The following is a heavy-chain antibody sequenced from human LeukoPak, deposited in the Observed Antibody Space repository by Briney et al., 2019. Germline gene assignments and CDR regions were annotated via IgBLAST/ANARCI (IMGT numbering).Heavy chain of an antibody. J-gene: IGHJ4*02. CDR1: GGSISSNSYY. D-gene: IGHD3-10*01. CDR3: ARTRYYYNSRSYWAQYYFDY. CDR2: IYYSGST. Sequence: SETLSLTCAVSGGSISSNSYYWGWIRQPPGKGLEWIGNIYYSGSTHYNPSLKSRVTISVDTSKNQFSLKLCSVTAAETAVYYCARTRYYYNSRSYWAQYYFDYWGQGTLVTVSS. V-gene: IGHV4-39*01.